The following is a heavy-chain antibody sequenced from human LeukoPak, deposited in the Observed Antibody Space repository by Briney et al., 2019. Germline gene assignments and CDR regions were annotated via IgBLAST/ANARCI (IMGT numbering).Heavy chain of an antibody. V-gene: IGHV4-61*02. D-gene: IGHD3-10*01. J-gene: IGHJ5*02. CDR1: GGSISSGSYY. Sequence: SQTLSLTCTVSGGSISSGSYYWRWIRQPAGTGLEWIGRIYTSGSTNYNPSLKSRVTISVDTSKNQFSLKLSSVTAADTAVYYCARDITMVRGVILDWFDPWGQGTLVTVSS. CDR3: ARDITMVRGVILDWFDP. CDR2: IYTSGST.